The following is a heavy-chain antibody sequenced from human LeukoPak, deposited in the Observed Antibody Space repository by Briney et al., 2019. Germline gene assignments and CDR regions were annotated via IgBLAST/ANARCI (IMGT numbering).Heavy chain of an antibody. D-gene: IGHD6-19*01. J-gene: IGHJ4*02. CDR2: ISGSGSTI. Sequence: GGSLRLSCAASGFTFSSCEMNWVRQAPGKGLEWVSYISGSGSTIYYADSVKGRFTISRDNAKNSLYLLMNSLRAEDTAVYYCAREGYTDSSGWRLHYWGQGTLVTVSS. CDR3: AREGYTDSSGWRLHY. V-gene: IGHV3-48*03. CDR1: GFTFSSCE.